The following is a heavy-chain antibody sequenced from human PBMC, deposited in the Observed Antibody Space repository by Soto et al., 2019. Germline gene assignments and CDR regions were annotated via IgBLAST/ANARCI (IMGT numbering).Heavy chain of an antibody. CDR1: GFNFSSYA. CDR2: LTGSSSAT. J-gene: IGHJ4*02. CDR3: AKGYRWNPGGPDY. Sequence: EVQLLESGGGLVQPGGSLRLSCAASGFNFSSYAMSWVRQAPGKGLEWVSGLTGSSSATYYAASVEGRFTISRDNSKKTLYLQMNSLRAEDTAVYYCAKGYRWNPGGPDYWGQGTPVTVSS. V-gene: IGHV3-23*01. D-gene: IGHD1-1*01.